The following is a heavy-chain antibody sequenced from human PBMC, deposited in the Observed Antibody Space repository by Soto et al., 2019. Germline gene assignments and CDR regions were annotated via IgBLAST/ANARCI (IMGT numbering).Heavy chain of an antibody. D-gene: IGHD2-15*01. CDR3: ARKRNLSRASRYCSGGSCYSEGPQAFDI. V-gene: IGHV4-34*01. J-gene: IGHJ3*02. Sequence: SETLSLTCAVYGGSFSGYYWSWIRQPPGKGLEWIGEINHSGSTNYNPSLKSRVTISVDTSKNQFSLKLSSVTAADTAVYYCARKRNLSRASRYCSGGSCYSEGPQAFDIWGQGTMVTVSS. CDR2: INHSGST. CDR1: GGSFSGYY.